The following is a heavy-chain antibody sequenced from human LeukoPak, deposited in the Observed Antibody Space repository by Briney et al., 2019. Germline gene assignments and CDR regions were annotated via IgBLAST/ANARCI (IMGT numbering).Heavy chain of an antibody. CDR1: GGSFSGYY. V-gene: IGHV4-34*01. CDR3: ARRTRYCSSPSCYSWFAP. CDR2: IYYSGST. D-gene: IGHD2-2*02. Sequence: SETLSLTCAVYGGSFSGYYWGWIRQPPGKGLEWMGSIYYSGSTHYNPSLKSRVTISVDTSKNQFSLKLSSVTAADTAVYYCARRTRYCSSPSCYSWFAPWGQGTLVTVSS. J-gene: IGHJ5*02.